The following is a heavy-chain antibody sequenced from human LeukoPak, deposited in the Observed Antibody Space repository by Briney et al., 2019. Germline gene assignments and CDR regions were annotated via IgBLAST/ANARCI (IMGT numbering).Heavy chain of an antibody. CDR3: AKDMEEVEWLFSSFDY. CDR1: GFTFSTYW. D-gene: IGHD3-3*01. V-gene: IGHV3-7*01. J-gene: IGHJ4*02. CDR2: IKQDGSEK. Sequence: GGSLRLSCAASGFTFSTYWMSWVRQAPGKGLEWVANIKQDGSEKYYVDSVKGRFTISRDNAKSSLYLQMNSLRAEDTAVYYCAKDMEEVEWLFSSFDYWGQGTLVTVSS.